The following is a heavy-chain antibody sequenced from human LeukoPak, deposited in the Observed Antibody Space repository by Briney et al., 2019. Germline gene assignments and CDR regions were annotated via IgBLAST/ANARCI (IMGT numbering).Heavy chain of an antibody. CDR1: GFTFSNYA. Sequence: GGSLRLSCAASGFTFSNYAMHWVRQAPGKGLEWVAVVSSAGDHKYYADSVEGRFPISRDNSKNTVYLQMNSLRADDTAVYYCVRDGGPAATIDYWGQGTLVTVFS. D-gene: IGHD3-16*01. J-gene: IGHJ4*02. CDR2: VSSAGDHK. CDR3: VRDGGPAATIDY. V-gene: IGHV3-30-3*01.